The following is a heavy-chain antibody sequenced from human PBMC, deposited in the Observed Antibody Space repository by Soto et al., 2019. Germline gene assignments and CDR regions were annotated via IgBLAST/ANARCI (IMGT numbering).Heavy chain of an antibody. D-gene: IGHD6-13*01. V-gene: IGHV4-59*01. J-gene: IGHJ4*02. Sequence: QVQLQESGPGLANPSETLSLTCTVSGDSINNYYWSWIRQPPGKRLEWIGYIYYTGSTTYNPSLGSRVTMSVDTSKNQFSLKLSSVNAADTAVYYCAKYRRTEAEGFTLDYWGRGTLVTVSS. CDR3: AKYRRTEAEGFTLDY. CDR1: GDSINNYY. CDR2: IYYTGST.